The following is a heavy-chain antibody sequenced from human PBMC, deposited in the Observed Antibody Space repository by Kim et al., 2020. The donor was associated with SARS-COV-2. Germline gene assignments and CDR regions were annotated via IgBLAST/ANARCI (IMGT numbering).Heavy chain of an antibody. V-gene: IGHV1-2*06. D-gene: IGHD5-18*01. J-gene: IGHJ4*02. CDR2: INPYTGGA. Sequence: ASVKVSCKASGYSFTVFYIHWARQALGQGLEWMGRINPYTGGANYARKFQGRVTVTSDTSLSTAYMDLSGLTSDDTAVYFCARDDTLGYSVHWGQGTLVAVSS. CDR3: ARDDTLGYSVH. CDR1: GYSFTVFY.